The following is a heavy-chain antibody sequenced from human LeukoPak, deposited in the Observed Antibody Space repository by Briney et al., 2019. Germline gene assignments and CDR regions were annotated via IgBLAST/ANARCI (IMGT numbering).Heavy chain of an antibody. CDR1: GYTFTNYA. CDR3: ARGGSRSRRGDDAFDI. J-gene: IGHJ3*02. Sequence: VASVNVSCKASGYTFTNYAMNWVRQAPGQGIEWMGWISAYNGNTELAQKFQGRVTLATEASTSTAYVELRSLTSDDTAVYFCARGGSRSRRGDDAFDIWGQGTMVTVSS. D-gene: IGHD3-10*01. V-gene: IGHV1-18*01. CDR2: ISAYNGNT.